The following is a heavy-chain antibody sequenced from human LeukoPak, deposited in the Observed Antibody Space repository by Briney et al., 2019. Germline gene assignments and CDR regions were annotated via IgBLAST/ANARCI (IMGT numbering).Heavy chain of an antibody. D-gene: IGHD3-22*01. CDR2: INDSGST. Sequence: PSETLSLTCAVYGESFSGYYWNWIRQPPGKGLEWIGEINDSGSTNYNPSLKSRVTLSVDTSKNQFSLKLTSMTAADTAVYYCARGQGVTMIKVGKNWFDPWGQGTPVTVSS. J-gene: IGHJ5*02. CDR1: GESFSGYY. CDR3: ARGQGVTMIKVGKNWFDP. V-gene: IGHV4-34*01.